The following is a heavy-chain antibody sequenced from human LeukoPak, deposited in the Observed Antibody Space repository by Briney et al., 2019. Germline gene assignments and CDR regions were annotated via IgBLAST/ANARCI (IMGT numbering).Heavy chain of an antibody. D-gene: IGHD6-19*01. CDR1: GFTFSSYG. CDR2: IKQDGSEK. Sequence: GGSLRLSCAASGFTFSSYGMHWVRQAPGKGLEWVANIKQDGSEKYYVDSVKGRFTISRDNAKNSLYLQMNSLRAEDTAVYYCARDSDSSGWFNDYWGQGTLVTVSS. V-gene: IGHV3-7*01. J-gene: IGHJ4*02. CDR3: ARDSDSSGWFNDY.